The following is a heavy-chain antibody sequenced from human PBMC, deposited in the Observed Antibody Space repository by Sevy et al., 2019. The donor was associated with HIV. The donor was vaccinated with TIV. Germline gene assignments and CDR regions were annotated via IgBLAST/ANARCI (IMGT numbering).Heavy chain of an antibody. CDR2: IKSKTDGGTT. V-gene: IGHV3-15*01. Sequence: GGSLRLSCAASGFTFSNAWMSWVRQAPGKGLEWVGPIKSKTDGGTTDYAAPVKGRFTNSRDDSKNTLYLQMNSLKTEATAVYYCTTDLSWYYSGSGTNRLHRPGRYYMDVWGKGTTVTVSS. CDR1: GFTFSNAW. CDR3: TTDLSWYYSGSGTNRLHRPGRYYMDV. J-gene: IGHJ6*03. D-gene: IGHD3-10*01.